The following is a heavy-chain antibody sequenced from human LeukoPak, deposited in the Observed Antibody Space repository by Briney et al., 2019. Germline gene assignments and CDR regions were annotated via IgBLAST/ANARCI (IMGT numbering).Heavy chain of an antibody. CDR2: ISSGSSYI. CDR3: ARELLTTVTTDYYCYMDV. J-gene: IGHJ6*03. D-gene: IGHD4-17*01. Sequence: GGSLRLSCAASGFTFSSYSMNWVRQAPGKGLEWVSSISSGSSYIYYADSVKGRFTISRDNAKNSLYLQMNSLRAEDTAVYYCARELLTTVTTDYYCYMDVWGKGTTVTVSS. CDR1: GFTFSSYS. V-gene: IGHV3-21*01.